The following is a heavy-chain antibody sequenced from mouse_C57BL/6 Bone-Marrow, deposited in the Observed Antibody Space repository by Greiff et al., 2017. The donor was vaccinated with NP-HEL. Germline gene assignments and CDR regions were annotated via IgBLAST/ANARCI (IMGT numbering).Heavy chain of an antibody. Sequence: QVQLQQSGAELVKPGASVKLSCKASGYTFTSYWMHWVKQRPGRGLEWIGRIDPNSGGTKYNAKFKSKATLTADKPSSTAYMQLSGLTPEDSAVYYCARWCTTVVAGGAMAYWGQGTSVTVSS. CDR1: GYTFTSYW. J-gene: IGHJ4*01. V-gene: IGHV1-72*01. D-gene: IGHD1-1*01. CDR2: IDPNSGGT. CDR3: ARWCTTVVAGGAMAY.